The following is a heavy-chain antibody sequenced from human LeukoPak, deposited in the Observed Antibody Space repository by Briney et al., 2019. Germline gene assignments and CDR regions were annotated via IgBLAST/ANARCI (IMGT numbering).Heavy chain of an antibody. V-gene: IGHV4-59*01. D-gene: IGHD3-10*01. J-gene: IGHJ4*02. CDR2: IYYSGST. Sequence: SEALSLACTVSGGSISSYYWSWIRQPPGKGLEWIGYIYYSGSTNYNPSLKSRVTISVDTSKNQFSLKLSSVTAADTAVYYCARSTMVRGVTLWGQGTLVTVSS. CDR3: ARSTMVRGVTL. CDR1: GGSISSYY.